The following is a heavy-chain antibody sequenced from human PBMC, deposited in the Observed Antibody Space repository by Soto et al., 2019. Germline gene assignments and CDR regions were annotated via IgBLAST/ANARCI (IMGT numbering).Heavy chain of an antibody. CDR3: AKSHGARYFDY. CDR1: GLTVSRTQ. Sequence: PGGSLRLSCAVSGLTVSRTQTSWVRQAPGKGLQWVSVIYSAGSTYYATAVKGRFTISRDISENTLYLQMNSLRAADTAVYYCAKSHGARYFDYWGQGTLVTVSS. V-gene: IGHV3-53*01. D-gene: IGHD2-8*01. J-gene: IGHJ4*02. CDR2: IYSAGST.